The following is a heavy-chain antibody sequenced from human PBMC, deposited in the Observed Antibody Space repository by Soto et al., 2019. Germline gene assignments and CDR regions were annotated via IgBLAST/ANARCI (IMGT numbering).Heavy chain of an antibody. J-gene: IGHJ4*02. CDR2: ISGSDGST. CDR3: AKDRERDDWSEDY. V-gene: IGHV3-23*01. D-gene: IGHD3-9*01. CDR1: GFSFSSYA. Sequence: LRLSCVASGFSFSSYAMSWVRQAPGKGLEWVSVISGSDGSTYYADSVKGRFTISRDNSKSTLYLQMNSLRAEDTAVYYCAKDRERDDWSEDYWCQGTLVTVSS.